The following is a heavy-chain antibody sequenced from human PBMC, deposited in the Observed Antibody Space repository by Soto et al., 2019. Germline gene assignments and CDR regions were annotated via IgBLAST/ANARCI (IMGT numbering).Heavy chain of an antibody. CDR3: AREVTGFDY. D-gene: IGHD3-10*01. J-gene: IGHJ4*02. Sequence: GGSVRLSCAASGFTFSSYAMHWVRQAPGKGLEWVAVISYDGSNKYYADSVKGRFTISRDNSKNTLYLQMNSLRAEDTAVYYCAREVTGFDYWGQGTLVTVSS. CDR1: GFTFSSYA. CDR2: ISYDGSNK. V-gene: IGHV3-30-3*01.